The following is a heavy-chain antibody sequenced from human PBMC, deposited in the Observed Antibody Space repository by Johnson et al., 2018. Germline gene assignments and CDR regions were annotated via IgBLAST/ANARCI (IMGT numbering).Heavy chain of an antibody. V-gene: IGHV3-23*04. CDR2: ISGSDGST. D-gene: IGHD1-26*01. CDR3: AKDPWGGGRYYLSSFQH. Sequence: VQLVESGGGLVQPGGSLRLSCAASGFTVSSYAMSWVRQAPGKGLEWVSGISGSDGSTYDADSVNGRFTISRDNSKNTLYLHMTSLRAEDTAVYFCAKDPWGGGRYYLSSFQHWGQGTLVTVSS. CDR1: GFTVSSYA. J-gene: IGHJ1*01.